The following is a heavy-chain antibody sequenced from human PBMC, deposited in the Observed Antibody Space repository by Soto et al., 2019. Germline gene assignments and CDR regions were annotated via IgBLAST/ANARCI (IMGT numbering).Heavy chain of an antibody. CDR3: ARGQEGVVATH. V-gene: IGHV4-34*01. J-gene: IGHJ4*02. CDR1: GGSLSGCY. Sequence: QVQLQQWGAGLLKPSETLSLNCAVNGGSLSGCYWSWIRQPPGKGLEWIGEIKDGGRTNYSPSLKSRATISSDTSNNQFSLRLYSVTAADTGVYYCARGQEGVVATHCDQGTLVTVSS. CDR2: IKDGGRT. D-gene: IGHD5-12*01.